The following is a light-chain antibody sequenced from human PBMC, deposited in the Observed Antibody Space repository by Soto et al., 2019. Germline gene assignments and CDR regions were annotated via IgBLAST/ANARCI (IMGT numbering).Light chain of an antibody. CDR3: QQYGSSPPIT. Sequence: EIVLTQSPGTLSLSPGERATLSCRASQSVFNSYLAWYQQKPGQAPRLLIYGASSRATGIPDRFSGSGSGTDFTLTISRLEPEDFAVYYCQQYGSSPPITFGPGTKVDIK. CDR1: QSVFNSY. V-gene: IGKV3-20*01. CDR2: GAS. J-gene: IGKJ3*01.